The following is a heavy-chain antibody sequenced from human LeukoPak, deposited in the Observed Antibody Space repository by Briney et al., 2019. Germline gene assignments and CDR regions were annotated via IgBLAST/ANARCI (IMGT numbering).Heavy chain of an antibody. Sequence: GGSLRLSCATSGFTFTTFWMHWVRHAPGKGLVWVSRINHDGSSTNYADSVKGRFTISRDNAENTVYLQMDSLRAEDTAVYYCVRDWGYDSSGYWQKYFDTWGQGTLVTVSS. CDR1: GFTFTTFW. CDR3: VRDWGYDSSGYWQKYFDT. J-gene: IGHJ4*02. V-gene: IGHV3-74*01. CDR2: INHDGSST. D-gene: IGHD3-22*01.